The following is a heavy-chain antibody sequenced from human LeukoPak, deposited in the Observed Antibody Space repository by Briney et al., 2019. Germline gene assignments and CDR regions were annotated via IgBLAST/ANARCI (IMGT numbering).Heavy chain of an antibody. CDR1: GYTFTAYY. V-gene: IGHV1-2*06. CDR3: ARDQEGFDY. J-gene: IGHJ4*02. CDR2: INPNTGAT. Sequence: ASVKVSCKASGYTFTAYYMHWVRQAPGQGLEWMGRINPNTGATNYAQKFQGRVTMTRDTSTSTVHMELSGLRSEDTAVYYCARDQEGFDYWGQGTLVTVSS.